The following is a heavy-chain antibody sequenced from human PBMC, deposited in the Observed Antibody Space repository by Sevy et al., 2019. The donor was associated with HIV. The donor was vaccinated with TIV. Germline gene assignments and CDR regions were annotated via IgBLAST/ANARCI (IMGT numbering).Heavy chain of an antibody. V-gene: IGHV3-11*04. CDR3: ACSVYPTDAFDI. Sequence: GGSLRLSCAASGFTFSDYYMSWIRQAPGKGLEWVSYITGSGVTIYYADSVKGRFTISRDNAKNSLYLQMNSLRAEDTALYYCACSVYPTDAFDIWGQGTMVTVSS. CDR1: GFTFSDYY. CDR2: ITGSGVTI. J-gene: IGHJ3*02. D-gene: IGHD5-12*01.